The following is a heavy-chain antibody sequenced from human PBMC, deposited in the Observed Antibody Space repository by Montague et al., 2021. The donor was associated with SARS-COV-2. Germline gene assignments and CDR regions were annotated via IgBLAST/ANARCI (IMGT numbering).Heavy chain of an antibody. V-gene: IGHV3-9*01. CDR3: AKDKGYYFDSSGQNDN. J-gene: IGHJ4*02. CDR2: ISWNSGSK. Sequence: SLRLSGAASGFSLDDYAMHWVRQVPGKGLEWVSGISWNSGSKAYADSVXGRFTISRDNAKNSLYLQMNSLRAEDTALYHCAKDKGYYFDSSGQNDNWGQGTLVTVSS. D-gene: IGHD3-22*01. CDR1: GFSLDDYA.